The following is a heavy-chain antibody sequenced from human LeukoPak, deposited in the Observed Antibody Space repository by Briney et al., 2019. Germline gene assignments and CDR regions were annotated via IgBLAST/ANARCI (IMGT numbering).Heavy chain of an antibody. CDR1: GFTFSSYA. J-gene: IGHJ4*02. D-gene: IGHD5-24*01. Sequence: GGSLRLSCATSGFTFSSYAMSWVRQAPGKGLEWVSAISGSGGSTYYADSVKGRFTISRDNSKNTLYLQMNSLRAEDTAVYYCAKARRDGYNYLHYWGQGTLVTVSS. CDR2: ISGSGGST. CDR3: AKARRDGYNYLHY. V-gene: IGHV3-23*01.